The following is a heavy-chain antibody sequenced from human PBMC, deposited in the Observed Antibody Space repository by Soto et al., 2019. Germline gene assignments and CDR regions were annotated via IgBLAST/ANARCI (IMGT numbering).Heavy chain of an antibody. J-gene: IGHJ4*02. CDR3: ALALGPTMGLDY. CDR1: VASTVSHYH. Sequence: QVQLQESGPGLVKPSQTLSLTCSVSVASTVSHYHLTWIRQPPGKVLEWMGYIFNSGTTFYNPSLTSRLSISMDTSWNHFSLELRSVTAADTAVYYCALALGPTMGLDYWGQGTLVTVS. CDR2: IFNSGTT. V-gene: IGHV4-31*02. D-gene: IGHD6-19*01.